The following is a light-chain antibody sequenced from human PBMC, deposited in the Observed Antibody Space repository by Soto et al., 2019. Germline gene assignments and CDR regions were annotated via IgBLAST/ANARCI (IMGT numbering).Light chain of an antibody. Sequence: DIQMTQSPSTLSASVGDRVTIICRASQSISSWLAWYQQKPGKAPKLPIYKASSLESGVPSRFSGSGSGTEFTLTISSLQPDDFATYYCQQYNSYWTFGQGTK. CDR3: QQYNSYWT. CDR1: QSISSW. CDR2: KAS. V-gene: IGKV1-5*03. J-gene: IGKJ1*01.